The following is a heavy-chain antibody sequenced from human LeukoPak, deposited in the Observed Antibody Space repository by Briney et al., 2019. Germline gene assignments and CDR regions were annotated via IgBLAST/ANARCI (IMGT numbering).Heavy chain of an antibody. V-gene: IGHV3-48*03. D-gene: IGHD1-26*01. Sequence: GGSLRLSCAASGFTFSSYEMNWVRQAPGKWLEWVSYISSSGSTIYYADSVKGRFTISRDNAKNSLYLQMNSLRAEDTAVYYCARDGYSGSYGDYWGQGTLVTVSS. J-gene: IGHJ4*02. CDR3: ARDGYSGSYGDY. CDR2: ISSSGSTI. CDR1: GFTFSSYE.